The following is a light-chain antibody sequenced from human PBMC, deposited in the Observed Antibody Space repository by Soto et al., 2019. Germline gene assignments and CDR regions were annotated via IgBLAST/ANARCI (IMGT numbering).Light chain of an antibody. CDR2: DAS. Sequence: DIQMTQAPSTLSASVGDSVTITCRASQSINSLVAWYQQHPGKAPKLLIHDASSLENGVPSRFSGSGSGTGFTLTITSLQPDDFATYYCLQYDHYSTFGQGTKVDIK. CDR1: QSINSL. CDR3: LQYDHYST. J-gene: IGKJ2*01. V-gene: IGKV1-5*01.